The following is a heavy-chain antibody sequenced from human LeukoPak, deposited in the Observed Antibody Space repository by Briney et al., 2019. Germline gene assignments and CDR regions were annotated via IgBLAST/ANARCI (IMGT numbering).Heavy chain of an antibody. Sequence: PGGSLRLSCAASGFTFDDYAMHWVRQAPGKGLEWVSGISWNSGSIGYADSVKGRFTISRDNAKNSLYLQMNSLRVEDTALYYCAKETSYGDYSFDYWGQGTLVTVSS. CDR3: AKETSYGDYSFDY. CDR2: ISWNSGSI. J-gene: IGHJ4*02. D-gene: IGHD4-17*01. CDR1: GFTFDDYA. V-gene: IGHV3-9*01.